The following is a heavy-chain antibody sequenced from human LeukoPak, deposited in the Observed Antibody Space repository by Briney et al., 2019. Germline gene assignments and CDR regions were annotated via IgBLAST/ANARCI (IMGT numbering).Heavy chain of an antibody. CDR3: ARDSGYTLPDY. V-gene: IGHV3-30-3*01. CDR2: ISYDGSNK. D-gene: IGHD5-18*01. Sequence: PGGSLRLSCAASGFSFSSYWMTWVRQAPGKGLEWVAVISYDGSNKYYADSVKGRFTISRDNSKNTLYLQMNSLRAEDTAVYYCARDSGYTLPDYWGQGTLVTVSS. CDR1: GFSFSSYW. J-gene: IGHJ4*02.